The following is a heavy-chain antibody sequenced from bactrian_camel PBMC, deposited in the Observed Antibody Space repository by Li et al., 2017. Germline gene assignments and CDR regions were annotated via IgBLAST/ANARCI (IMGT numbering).Heavy chain of an antibody. V-gene: IGHV3S53*01. CDR2: IDTDNWT. CDR1: YNTFC. J-gene: IGHJ4*01. D-gene: IGHD2*01. Sequence: HVQLVESGGGSVQAGGSLRLSCVYAYNTFCMAWFRQAPGKEREMVASIDTDNWTTYIDAVKGRFTVSRNNANNTVNLMMNSLKPEDTAMYYCAANFGPYCSGPYLARRANFLGQGTQVTVS.